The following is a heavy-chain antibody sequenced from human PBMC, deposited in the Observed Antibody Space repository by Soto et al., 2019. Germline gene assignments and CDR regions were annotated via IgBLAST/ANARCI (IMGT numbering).Heavy chain of an antibody. CDR1: GFTFSSYA. CDR3: ARGGFTVTTGSLYPLDY. CDR2: DGSNK. V-gene: IGHV3-30-3*01. D-gene: IGHD4-17*01. Sequence: QVQLVESGGGVVQPGRSLRLSCAASGFTFSSYAMHWVRQAPGKGLEWVAVDGSNKYYADSVKGRFTISRDNSKNTLYLQMNSLRAEDTAVYYCARGGFTVTTGSLYPLDYWGQGTLVTVSS. J-gene: IGHJ4*02.